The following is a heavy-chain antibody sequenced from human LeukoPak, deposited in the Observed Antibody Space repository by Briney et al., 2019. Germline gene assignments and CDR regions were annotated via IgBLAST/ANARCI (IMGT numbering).Heavy chain of an antibody. CDR1: GYTFTSNY. CDR2: IYPRDGST. CDR3: ARDQGGFDY. Sequence: ASVKVSCKASGYTFTSNYIHWVRQAPGQGLEWMGMIYPRDGSTSYAQKFQGRVTVTRDASTSTVHMELSGLRSEDTAVYYCARDQGGFDYWGQGTLVTVSS. V-gene: IGHV1-46*01. J-gene: IGHJ4*02.